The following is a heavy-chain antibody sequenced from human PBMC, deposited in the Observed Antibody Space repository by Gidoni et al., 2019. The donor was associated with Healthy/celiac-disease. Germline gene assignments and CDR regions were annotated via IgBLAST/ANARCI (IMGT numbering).Heavy chain of an antibody. D-gene: IGHD3-22*01. Sequence: QVQLQQWGAGLLKPSETLSPTCAVYGGSFSGYYWSWIRQPPGKGLEWIGEINHSGSTNYNPSLKRRVTISVDTSKNQFSLKLSSVTAADTAVYYCARGTRNVITMILGVFDYWGQGTLVTVSS. V-gene: IGHV4-34*01. CDR2: INHSGST. J-gene: IGHJ4*02. CDR3: ARGTRNVITMILGVFDY. CDR1: GGSFSGYY.